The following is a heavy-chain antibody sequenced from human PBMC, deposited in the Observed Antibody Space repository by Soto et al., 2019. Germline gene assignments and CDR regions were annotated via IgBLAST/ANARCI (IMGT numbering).Heavy chain of an antibody. CDR2: TIPILSMS. J-gene: IGHJ4*02. CDR1: GDTFSRST. CDR3: ATNYGSGSAHFDN. V-gene: IGHV1-69*02. D-gene: IGHD3-10*01. Sequence: QMVQSGAEVKKPGSSAKVSCTASGDTFSRSTLSWVRQAPGQGLEWMGRTIPILSMSDYAQKVQGRVTITADKSTSTVYMELSRLRSEDTAVYYCATNYGSGSAHFDNWGQGTLVTVSS.